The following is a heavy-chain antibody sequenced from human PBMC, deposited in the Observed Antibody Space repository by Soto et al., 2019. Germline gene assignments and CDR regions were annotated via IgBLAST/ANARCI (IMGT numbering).Heavy chain of an antibody. CDR3: ATVDDFWSGYLDRGFDP. V-gene: IGHV1-24*01. D-gene: IGHD3-3*01. Sequence: ASVKVSCKVSGYTLTELSMHWVRQAPGKGLEWMGGFDPEDGETIYAQKFQGRVTMTEDTSTDTACMELSSLRSEDTAVYYCATVDDFWSGYLDRGFDPWGQGTLVTVSS. CDR2: FDPEDGET. CDR1: GYTLTELS. J-gene: IGHJ5*02.